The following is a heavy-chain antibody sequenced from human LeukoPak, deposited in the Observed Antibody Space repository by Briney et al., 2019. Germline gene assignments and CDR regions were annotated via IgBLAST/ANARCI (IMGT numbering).Heavy chain of an antibody. CDR2: IIPILGIT. D-gene: IGHD6-13*01. Sequence: GASVKVSCTASGGTFSSYAISWVRQAPGQGLEWMGRIIPILGITHYAQKFQGRVTITADKSTSTAYMELSSLRSEDTAVYYCARDTVAAAGIWGQGTLVTVSS. CDR1: GGTFSSYA. J-gene: IGHJ4*02. CDR3: ARDTVAAAGI. V-gene: IGHV1-69*04.